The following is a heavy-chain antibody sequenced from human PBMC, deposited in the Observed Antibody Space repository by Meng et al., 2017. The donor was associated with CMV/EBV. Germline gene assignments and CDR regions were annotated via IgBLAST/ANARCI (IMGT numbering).Heavy chain of an antibody. J-gene: IGHJ6*02. Sequence: GGSLRLSCAASGFTVSSNYMSWVRQAPGKGLEWVSVIYSGGSPYYADSVKGRFTISRDNSQNTLYLQMNSLRAEDTAVYYCARDVNVVVPAAMGGTTAKNKLGYYYYGMDVWGQGTTVTVSS. CDR1: GFTVSSNY. D-gene: IGHD2-2*01. V-gene: IGHV3-53*01. CDR3: ARDVNVVVPAAMGGTTAKNKLGYYYYGMDV. CDR2: IYSGGSP.